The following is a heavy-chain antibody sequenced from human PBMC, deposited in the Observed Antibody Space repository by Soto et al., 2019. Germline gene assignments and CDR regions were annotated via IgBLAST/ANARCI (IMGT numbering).Heavy chain of an antibody. V-gene: IGHV1-3*01. CDR1: AYSFTNYV. CDR3: AREYHSSSGYFDH. D-gene: IGHD6-13*01. J-gene: IGHJ4*02. Sequence: ASVKVSCKASAYSFTNYVVHWLLQAPGQRLEWMGWINPGNGNTKYSQKFQGRVTITRDTSATTAYMELSSLRSEDTAFYYCAREYHSSSGYFDHWGQGTLVTVSS. CDR2: INPGNGNT.